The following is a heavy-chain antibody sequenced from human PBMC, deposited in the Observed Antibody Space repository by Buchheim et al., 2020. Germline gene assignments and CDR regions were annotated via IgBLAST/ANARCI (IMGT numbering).Heavy chain of an antibody. J-gene: IGHJ6*02. V-gene: IGHV1-46*01. Sequence: QVQLVQSGAEVKKPGASVKVSCKASGYTFTSYYMHWVRQAPGQGLEWMGIINPSGGSTSYAQKFQGRVTMTRDTSTSPAYMEMGSLRSEDTAVYYCARGGSSDGYKNPLYYYYSMDVWGQGTT. CDR3: ARGGSSDGYKNPLYYYYSMDV. CDR1: GYTFTSYY. D-gene: IGHD5-24*01. CDR2: INPSGGST.